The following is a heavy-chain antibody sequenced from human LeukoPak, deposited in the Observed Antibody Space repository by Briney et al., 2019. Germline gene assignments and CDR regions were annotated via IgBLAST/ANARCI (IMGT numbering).Heavy chain of an antibody. CDR1: GYTFTGYY. J-gene: IGHJ4*02. CDR3: ARPGKNGDFTFDY. V-gene: IGHV1-2*02. Sequence: ASVKVSCKASGYTFTGYYMHWVRQAPGQGLEWMGWINPNSGGTNYAQKFQGRVTMTRDTSISTAYMELSRLRSDDTAVYYCARPGKNGDFTFDYWGQGTLVTVSS. CDR2: INPNSGGT. D-gene: IGHD4-17*01.